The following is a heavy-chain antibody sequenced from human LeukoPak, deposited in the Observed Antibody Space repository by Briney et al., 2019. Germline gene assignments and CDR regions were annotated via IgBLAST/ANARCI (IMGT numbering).Heavy chain of an antibody. CDR1: GLTFNSYA. D-gene: IGHD3-10*01. CDR2: ISGSGGST. J-gene: IGHJ4*02. V-gene: IGHV3-23*01. Sequence: PGGSLRLSCAASGLTFNSYAMCWVRQAPGKGLEWVSAISGSGGSTYHADSVKGRFTISRDNSKNTLYLQMNSLRAEDTAVYYCAKASNRGENDYWGQGTLITVSS. CDR3: AKASNRGENDY.